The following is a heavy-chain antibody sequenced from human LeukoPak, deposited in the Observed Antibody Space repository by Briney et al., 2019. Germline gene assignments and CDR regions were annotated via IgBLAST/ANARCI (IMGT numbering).Heavy chain of an antibody. Sequence: ASVKVSCKASGYTFTSYGISWVRQAPGQGLEWMGWISAYNGNTNYAQKLQGRVTMTTDTSTSTAYMELRRLRSEDTAVYYCARDQLVAARHSVYYYYIDVWGKETTVTVSS. D-gene: IGHD6-6*01. CDR2: ISAYNGNT. CDR3: ARDQLVAARHSVYYYYIDV. J-gene: IGHJ6*03. CDR1: GYTFTSYG. V-gene: IGHV1-18*01.